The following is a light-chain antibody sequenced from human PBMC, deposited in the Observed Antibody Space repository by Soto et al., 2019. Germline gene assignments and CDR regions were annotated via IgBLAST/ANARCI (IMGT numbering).Light chain of an antibody. CDR1: QSVSSS. CDR3: QQRSNWPRT. CDR2: DAS. J-gene: IGKJ1*01. V-gene: IGKV3-11*01. Sequence: EIVLTQSPATLSLSPGERATLSCRASQSVSSSLAWYQQKPGQAPRLLIYDASNRATGIPARFSGSGSGTDFTLTISSLEPEDFVVYYCQQRSNWPRTFGQGTKVDIK.